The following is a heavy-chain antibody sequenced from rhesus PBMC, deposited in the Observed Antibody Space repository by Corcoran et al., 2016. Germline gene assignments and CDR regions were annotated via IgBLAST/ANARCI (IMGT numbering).Heavy chain of an antibody. CDR3: ARIAVVVEYGLDS. CDR2: IKGIEWSGEINGNSGRT. CDR1: GASISRYW. Sequence: QVQLQESGPGLVKPSETLSLTCPVSGASISRYWWTWLRRPPGQGPEGIGGIKGIEWSGEINGNSGRTTYNPSRKSRVTISKDASKNQFSLKLSSVTAADTAVYYCARIAVVVEYGLDSWGQGVVVTVSS. J-gene: IGHJ6*01. D-gene: IGHD2-21*01. V-gene: IGHV4-80*01.